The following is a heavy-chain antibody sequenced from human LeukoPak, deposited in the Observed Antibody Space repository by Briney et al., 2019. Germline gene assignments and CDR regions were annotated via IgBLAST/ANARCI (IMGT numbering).Heavy chain of an antibody. CDR2: VWYDGTNI. CDR3: ARGGYSGTYYFDY. Sequence: GKSLRLSCAASGFTFSTYGMHWVRQAPGKGLEWVAVVWYDGTNIHYVDSVKGRFTISRDNSKSTLYLQINSLTVEDTAVYYCARGGYSGTYYFDYWAQGTLVTVSS. D-gene: IGHD1-26*01. CDR1: GFTFSTYG. V-gene: IGHV3-33*01. J-gene: IGHJ4*02.